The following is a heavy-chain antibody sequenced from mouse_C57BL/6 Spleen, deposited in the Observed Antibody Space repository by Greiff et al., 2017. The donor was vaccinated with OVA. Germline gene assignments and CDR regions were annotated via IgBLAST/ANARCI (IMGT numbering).Heavy chain of an antibody. CDR2: INPNNGGT. D-gene: IGHD1-1*01. CDR1: GYTFTDYN. Sequence: EVKLVESGPELVKPGASVKIPCKASGYTFTDYNMDWVKQSHGKSLEWIGDINPNNGGTIYNQKFKGKATLTVDKSSSTAYMELRSLTSEDTAVYYCARSDYYGSSSFDYWGQGTTLTVSS. J-gene: IGHJ2*01. CDR3: ARSDYYGSSSFDY. V-gene: IGHV1-18*01.